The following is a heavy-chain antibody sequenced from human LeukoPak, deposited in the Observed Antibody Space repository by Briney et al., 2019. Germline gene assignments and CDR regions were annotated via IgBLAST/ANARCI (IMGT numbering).Heavy chain of an antibody. D-gene: IGHD3-3*01. J-gene: IGHJ5*02. V-gene: IGHV3-11*05. CDR2: ITSSGRAT. CDR1: GCIFSDYY. CDR3: ARDLFSWSEVAAGTVPYFDP. Sequence: PGGSLRLSCAASGCIFSDYYMFWIRQAPGKGLEWLAYITSSGRATNYADSVRGRFTISRDHAKNSLYLQMNSLRAEDTAVYYRARDLFSWSEVAAGTVPYFDPWGQGTLVTVSS.